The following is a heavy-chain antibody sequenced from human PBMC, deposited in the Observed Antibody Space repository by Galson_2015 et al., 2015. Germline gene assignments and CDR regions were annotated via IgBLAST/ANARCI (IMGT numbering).Heavy chain of an antibody. D-gene: IGHD3-3*01. CDR3: ARGVVTAFGVVIKYCLDS. CDR1: GDSVSSNNAA. J-gene: IGHJ4*02. Sequence: CAISGDSVSSNNAAWNWIRQSPSRGLEWLGRTYYRSKWYNHYAASLDSRITIDADTSKNQFSLYLNSVTPEDTAVYYCARGVVTAFGVVIKYCLDSWGQGALLSVPS. CDR2: TYYRSKWYN. V-gene: IGHV6-1*01.